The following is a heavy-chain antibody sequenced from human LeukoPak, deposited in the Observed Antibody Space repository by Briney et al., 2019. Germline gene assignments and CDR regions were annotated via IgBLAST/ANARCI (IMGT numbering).Heavy chain of an antibody. Sequence: SETLSLTCTVSGGSISSYYWGWIRQPPGKGLEWIGSIYYSGSTYYNPSLKSRVTISVDTSKNQFSLKLSSVTAADTAMYYCARLVTGYASGWSDKYYFDYWGQGTLITVSS. CDR3: ARLVTGYASGWSDKYYFDY. V-gene: IGHV4-39*01. CDR1: GGSISSYY. D-gene: IGHD6-19*01. CDR2: IYYSGST. J-gene: IGHJ4*02.